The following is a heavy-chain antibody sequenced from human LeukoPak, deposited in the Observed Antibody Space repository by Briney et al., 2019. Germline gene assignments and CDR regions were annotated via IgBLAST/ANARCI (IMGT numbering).Heavy chain of an antibody. CDR1: GFTFSSYE. Sequence: PGGSLRLSCAASGFTFSSYEMNWVRQAPGKGLEWVSYISSSGSTIYYADSVKGRFTISRDNAKNSLYLQMNSLRAEDTAVYYCARAFSQYDFWSGYYGFDYRGQGTLVTVSS. V-gene: IGHV3-48*03. CDR3: ARAFSQYDFWSGYYGFDY. J-gene: IGHJ4*02. D-gene: IGHD3-3*01. CDR2: ISSSGSTI.